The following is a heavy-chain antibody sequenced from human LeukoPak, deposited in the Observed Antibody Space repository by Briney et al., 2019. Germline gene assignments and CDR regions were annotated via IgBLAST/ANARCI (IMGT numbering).Heavy chain of an antibody. CDR3: ARDDPGSYSMDV. J-gene: IGHJ6*02. CDR2: IYSGGST. V-gene: IGHV3-66*01. CDR1: GFTVSSNY. Sequence: GGSLRLSCAASGFTVSSNYMSWVRQAPGKGLEWVSVIYSGGSTYYADSVKGRFTISRDNSKNTLYLQMNSLRAEDTAVYYCARDDPGSYSMDVWGQGTTVTVSS.